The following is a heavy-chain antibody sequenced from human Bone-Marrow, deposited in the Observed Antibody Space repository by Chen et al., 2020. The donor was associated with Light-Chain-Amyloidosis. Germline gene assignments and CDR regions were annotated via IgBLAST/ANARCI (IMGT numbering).Heavy chain of an antibody. J-gene: IGHJ6*03. D-gene: IGHD3-9*01. Sequence: QVQLQESGPGLVKPSQTLSLTCNVSGASIHRGGYYWSWIRRHPGKGLEWMGYIYDNGDTNYNPSLQSRLTFSVDTSKNQFSLRLTSVTAADTALYYYARVIYDVLIYYMDVWGEGTTVTVSS. CDR1: GASIHRGGYY. V-gene: IGHV4-31*03. CDR2: IYDNGDT. CDR3: ARVIYDVLIYYMDV.